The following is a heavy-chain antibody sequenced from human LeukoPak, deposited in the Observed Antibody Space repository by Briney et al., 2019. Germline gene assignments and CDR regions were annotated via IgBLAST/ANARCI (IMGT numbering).Heavy chain of an antibody. D-gene: IGHD1-26*01. CDR1: GSPSGSYE. J-gene: IGHJ4*02. CDR3: AREPMGATYFDY. CDR2: ISSSGSTI. Sequence: GGSRRLSCAAPGSPSGSYEMRWARQARGRGRGWVSYISSSGSTIYYADSVKGRFTISRDNAKNSLYLQMNSLRAEDTAVYYCAREPMGATYFDYWGQGTLVTVSS. V-gene: IGHV3-48*03.